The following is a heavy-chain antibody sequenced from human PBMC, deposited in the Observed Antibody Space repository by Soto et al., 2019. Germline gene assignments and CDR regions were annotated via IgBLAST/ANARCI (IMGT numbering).Heavy chain of an antibody. CDR1: GYIFTSYW. J-gene: IGHJ5*02. V-gene: IGHV5-10-1*01. Sequence: PGESLKISCKGSGYIFTSYWISWVRQMPGKGLEWMGRIDPSDSYTNYSPSFQGHVTISADTSISTAYLQWSSLKASDTAMYYCARHYMRYYGKYNWFDPWGQGTLVTVSS. CDR2: IDPSDSYT. D-gene: IGHD1-26*01. CDR3: ARHYMRYYGKYNWFDP.